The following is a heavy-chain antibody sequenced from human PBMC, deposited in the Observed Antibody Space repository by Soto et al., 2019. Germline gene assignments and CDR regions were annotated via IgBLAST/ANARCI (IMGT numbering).Heavy chain of an antibody. CDR1: DGYVISGSYD. Sequence: PSETQSHTCTVSDGYVISGSYDGSWIRQPPGKGLEWFGYIYYSASTNYNPSLKSRVTISVDTSKNQFSLKLYSVTAADTAVYYCARQGDILTGYHYYFDYWGPGTLVTVSS. CDR3: ARQGDILTGYHYYFDY. D-gene: IGHD3-9*01. V-gene: IGHV4-61*01. J-gene: IGHJ4*02. CDR2: IYYSAST.